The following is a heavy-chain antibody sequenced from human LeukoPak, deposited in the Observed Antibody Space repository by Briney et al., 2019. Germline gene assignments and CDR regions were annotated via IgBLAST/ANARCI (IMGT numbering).Heavy chain of an antibody. CDR2: TSGYNGKT. CDR3: ARDSVGVGTYY. J-gene: IGHJ4*02. V-gene: IGHV1-18*01. Sequence: ASVKVSCKASGYTFTSYGISWVRQAPGQGLEWMGWTSGYNGKTNYAQNLQGRVTMTTDTSTSTAYMELRSLRFDDTAVYYCARDSVGVGTYYWGQGTLVTVSS. CDR1: GYTFTSYG. D-gene: IGHD4-23*01.